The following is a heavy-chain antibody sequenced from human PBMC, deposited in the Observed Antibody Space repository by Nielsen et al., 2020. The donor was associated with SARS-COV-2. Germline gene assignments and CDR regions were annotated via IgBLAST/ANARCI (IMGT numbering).Heavy chain of an antibody. J-gene: IGHJ5*02. CDR2: ISSSGSTI. Sequence: GESLKISCAASGFTFSSYEMNWVRQAPGKGLEWVSYISSSGSTIYYADSVKGRFTISRDNAKNSLYLQMNSLRAEDTAVYYCAREVDYGDYGWFDPWGQGTLVTVSS. V-gene: IGHV3-48*03. D-gene: IGHD4-17*01. CDR3: AREVDYGDYGWFDP. CDR1: GFTFSSYE.